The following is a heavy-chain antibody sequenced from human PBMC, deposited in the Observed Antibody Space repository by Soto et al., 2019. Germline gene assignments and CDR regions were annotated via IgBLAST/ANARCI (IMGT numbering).Heavy chain of an antibody. D-gene: IGHD2-8*01. J-gene: IGHJ4*02. V-gene: IGHV1-46*01. CDR1: ADTFTSYY. Sequence: ASVKVSCKAPADTFTSYYIHWVRQAPGHGLEWMGIINPNGGSTRFAQTFQDRVTLTRDMSTATTYMELSRLTSEDTAIYYCAADATAWQQMVPSDYWGQGTLVTVSS. CDR2: INPNGGST. CDR3: AADATAWQQMVPSDY.